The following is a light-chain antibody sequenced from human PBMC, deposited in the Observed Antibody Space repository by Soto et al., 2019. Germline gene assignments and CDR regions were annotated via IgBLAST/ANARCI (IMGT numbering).Light chain of an antibody. CDR2: GAS. Sequence: EIFLTQSPGTLXLXXGXXXXXXXXSNQSVSSNYLAWYQQKPSQAPRFLIYGASSRATGIPDRFSGSGSGTDFTLTISRLEPEDFAVYYCQQYGSSHWTFGQGTKVDVK. CDR1: QSVSSNY. V-gene: IGKV3-20*01. CDR3: QQYGSSHWT. J-gene: IGKJ1*01.